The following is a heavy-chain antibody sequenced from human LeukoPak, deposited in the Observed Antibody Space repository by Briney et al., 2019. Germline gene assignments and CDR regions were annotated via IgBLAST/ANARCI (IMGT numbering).Heavy chain of an antibody. D-gene: IGHD3-22*01. CDR3: AKAEYYYDSSIDY. J-gene: IGHJ4*02. Sequence: GGSLRLSCAASGFTFSSYSMNWVRQAPGKGLEWVAVISYDGSNKYYADSVKGRFTISRDNSKNTLYLQMNSLRAEDTAVYYCAKAEYYYDSSIDYWGQGTLVTVSS. CDR1: GFTFSSYS. V-gene: IGHV3-30*18. CDR2: ISYDGSNK.